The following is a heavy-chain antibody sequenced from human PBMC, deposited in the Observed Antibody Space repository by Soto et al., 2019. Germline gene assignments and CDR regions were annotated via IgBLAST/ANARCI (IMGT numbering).Heavy chain of an antibody. D-gene: IGHD4-17*01. CDR3: ARGSAYSDYDLEY. CDR2: ISGTGGST. V-gene: IGHV3-23*01. Sequence: EVQLLESGGGLVRPGGSLRLSCAASGFTFTSYAMTWVRQAPGKGREWVSGISGTGGSTYYADSVKGRFTISRDKSKNTLYLHVNCLRAEDTAVYYCARGSAYSDYDLEYWGQGTLVTVSS. CDR1: GFTFTSYA. J-gene: IGHJ4*02.